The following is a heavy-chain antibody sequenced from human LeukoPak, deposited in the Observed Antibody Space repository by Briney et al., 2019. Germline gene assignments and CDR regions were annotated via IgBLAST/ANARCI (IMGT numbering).Heavy chain of an antibody. D-gene: IGHD2-2*01. V-gene: IGHV3-23*01. CDR2: ISASAAAK. J-gene: IGHJ4*02. CDR1: GFAFSSYA. CDR3: AKAPASRTCSSCDYFDY. Sequence: GGSLRLSCVASGFAFSSYAMSWVRQAPGKGLEWVSAISASAAAKVDAGSVRGRFTISRDNSKNTLYLEMNSLRAEDTAMYYCAKAPASRTCSSCDYFDYWGQGILVTVSS.